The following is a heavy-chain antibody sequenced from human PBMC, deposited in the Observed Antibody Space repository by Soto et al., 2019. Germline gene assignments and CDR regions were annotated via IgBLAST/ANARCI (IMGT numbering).Heavy chain of an antibody. V-gene: IGHV3-23*01. CDR1: GFTLGRYG. CDR2: VSPNGQGI. Sequence: LRLSCAASGFTLGRYGMSWVRQAPGKGLEWVSAVSPNGQGIYYADSVRGRFTISRDFSKNTVFLHMDSLRAEDTAVYYCAKDRDYPRDYFHYWGQGTLVTVSS. J-gene: IGHJ4*02. D-gene: IGHD3-10*01. CDR3: AKDRDYPRDYFHY.